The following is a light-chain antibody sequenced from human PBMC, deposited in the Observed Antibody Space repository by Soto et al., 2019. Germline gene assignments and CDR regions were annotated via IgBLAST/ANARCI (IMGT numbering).Light chain of an antibody. V-gene: IGKV1-9*01. J-gene: IGKJ5*01. Sequence: IQLTQSPSSLSASVGDRVTITCRASQGISSYLAWYQQKPGKAPKLLIYAASTLQSGVPSRFSGSGSGTDFTLTISRLQHEDSETYYCQLSFTTQYTFGQGTRLEIK. CDR3: QLSFTTQYT. CDR2: AAS. CDR1: QGISSY.